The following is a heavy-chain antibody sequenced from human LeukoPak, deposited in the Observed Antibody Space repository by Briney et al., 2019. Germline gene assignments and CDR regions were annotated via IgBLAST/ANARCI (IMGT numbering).Heavy chain of an antibody. Sequence: PGGSLRLSCAASAFTFSSYSMNWVRQAPGKGLEWVSSISSSGSYIYYADSVKGRFTISRDNAKNSLFLQMNSLRAEDTAVYYCAGINDYGDPTGAFDIWGQGTMVTVSS. D-gene: IGHD4-17*01. CDR2: ISSSGSYI. J-gene: IGHJ3*02. CDR3: AGINDYGDPTGAFDI. V-gene: IGHV3-21*01. CDR1: AFTFSSYS.